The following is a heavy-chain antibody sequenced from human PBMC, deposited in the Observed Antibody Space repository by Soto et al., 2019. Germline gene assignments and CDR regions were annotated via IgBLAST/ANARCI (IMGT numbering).Heavy chain of an antibody. CDR1: GFTFSSYA. D-gene: IGHD4-17*01. Sequence: GGSLRLSCAASGFTFSSYAMSWVRQAPGKGLEWVSAISGSGGSTYYADSVKGRFTISRDNSKNTLYLQMNSLRAEDTAVYYCAKVSRSDYDDYGDFSPFDYWGQGTLVTVSS. V-gene: IGHV3-23*01. J-gene: IGHJ4*02. CDR3: AKVSRSDYDDYGDFSPFDY. CDR2: ISGSGGST.